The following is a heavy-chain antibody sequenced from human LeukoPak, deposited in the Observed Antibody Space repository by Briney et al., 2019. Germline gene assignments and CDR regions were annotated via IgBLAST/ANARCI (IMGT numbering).Heavy chain of an antibody. CDR2: ISGGGTTI. D-gene: IGHD3-3*02. CDR1: GFTFSSYS. Sequence: GGSLRLSCAASGFTFSSYSMNWVRQAPGKGLEWLSYISGGGTTIYYADSVKGRFTISRDNAKNSLFLQMDSLSAEDTALYHCARDSNIWLISWGQGTLVTVSP. J-gene: IGHJ5*01. CDR3: ARDSNIWLIS. V-gene: IGHV3-48*04.